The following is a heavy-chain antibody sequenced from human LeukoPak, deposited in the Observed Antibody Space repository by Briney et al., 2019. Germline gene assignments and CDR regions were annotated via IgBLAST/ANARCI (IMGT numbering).Heavy chain of an antibody. CDR3: ATLEGSGAGY. V-gene: IGHV3-21*01. Sequence: GGSLRLSCAPSAFSFSDYGMNWVRPAPGKGREWVSFMSSSSSYIQYADSVKGRFTISRNNAKNSLYLQMNSLRAEETAVYYCATLEGSGAGYRCQGTVVTVSS. J-gene: IGHJ4*02. CDR2: MSSSSSYI. CDR1: AFSFSDYG. D-gene: IGHD3-10*01.